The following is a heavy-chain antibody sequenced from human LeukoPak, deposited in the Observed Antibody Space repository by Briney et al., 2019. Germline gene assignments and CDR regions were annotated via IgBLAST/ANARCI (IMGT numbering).Heavy chain of an antibody. D-gene: IGHD1-26*01. CDR1: GGSFSGYY. J-gene: IGHJ4*02. V-gene: IGHV4-34*01. CDR3: ARATYSGSLNY. Sequence: SETLSLTCAVYGGSFSGYYWSWIRQPSGKGLEWIGEINHSGSTNYNPSLKSRVTISVDTSKNQFSLKLSSVTAADTAVYYCARATYSGSLNYWGQGTLVTVSS. CDR2: INHSGST.